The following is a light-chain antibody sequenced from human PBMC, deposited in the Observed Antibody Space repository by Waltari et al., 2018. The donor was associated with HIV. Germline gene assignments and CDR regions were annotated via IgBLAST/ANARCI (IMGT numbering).Light chain of an antibody. Sequence: QSAMTPPASVSGSPGQSLTISCTGTSSDVGCYNYVSWYQKRQGKDPKLMIYYVSNRPSGVSIRFSGSKSGNTASLTISGLQAEDEADYYCSSYTSSSTLVVFGGGTKLTVL. J-gene: IGLJ2*01. CDR1: SSDVGCYNY. CDR3: SSYTSSSTLVV. CDR2: YVS. V-gene: IGLV2-14*03.